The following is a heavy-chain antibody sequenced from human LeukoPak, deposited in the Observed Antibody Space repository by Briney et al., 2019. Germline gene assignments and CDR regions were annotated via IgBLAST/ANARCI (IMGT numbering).Heavy chain of an antibody. V-gene: IGHV1-24*01. CDR2: FDPEDGET. Sequence: GASVKVSCKVSGYTLTELSMHWVRQAPGKGLEWMGGFDPEDGETIYAQKFQGRVTMTEDTSTDTAYMELSSLRSEDTAVYYCATDTAVAGTNWFDPWGQGTLVTVSS. CDR3: ATDTAVAGTNWFDP. CDR1: GYTLTELS. D-gene: IGHD6-19*01. J-gene: IGHJ5*02.